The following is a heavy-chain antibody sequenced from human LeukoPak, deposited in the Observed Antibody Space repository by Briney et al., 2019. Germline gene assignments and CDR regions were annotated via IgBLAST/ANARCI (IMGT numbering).Heavy chain of an antibody. CDR1: GFTFSSYT. Sequence: GGSLRHSCAASGFTFSSYTMNWVRQAPGKGLEWVSSISSSSSYIYYADSVKGRFTISRDNAKNSLYLQMNSLRAEDTAVYYCARDDIQLWPLDVWGKGTTVTVSS. CDR2: ISSSSSYI. V-gene: IGHV3-21*01. CDR3: ARDDIQLWPLDV. D-gene: IGHD5-18*01. J-gene: IGHJ6*04.